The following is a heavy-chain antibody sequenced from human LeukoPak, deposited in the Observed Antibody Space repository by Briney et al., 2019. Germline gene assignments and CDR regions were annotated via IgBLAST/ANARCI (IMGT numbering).Heavy chain of an antibody. Sequence: GGSLRLSCAASGFTVSSNYMSWVRQAPGKGLEWVSVIYSGGSTYYADSVKGRFTISRDNSKNTLYLQMNSLRAEDTAVYYCARVRTTYGSGSYYLDYWGQGTLVTVSS. V-gene: IGHV3-53*01. CDR1: GFTVSSNY. D-gene: IGHD3-10*01. CDR2: IYSGGST. CDR3: ARVRTTYGSGSYYLDY. J-gene: IGHJ4*02.